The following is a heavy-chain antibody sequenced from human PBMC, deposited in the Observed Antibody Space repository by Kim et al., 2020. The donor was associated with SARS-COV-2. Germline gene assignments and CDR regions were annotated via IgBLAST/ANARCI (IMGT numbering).Heavy chain of an antibody. Sequence: SETLSLTCTVSGGSISSGGYYWSWIRQHPGKGLEWIGYIYYSGSTYYNPSLKSRVTISVDTSKNQFSLKLSSVTAADTAVYYCAREVGTMVRGVPGGWFDPWGQGTLVTVSS. CDR1: GGSISSGGYY. CDR2: IYYSGST. J-gene: IGHJ5*02. D-gene: IGHD3-10*01. CDR3: AREVGTMVRGVPGGWFDP. V-gene: IGHV4-31*03.